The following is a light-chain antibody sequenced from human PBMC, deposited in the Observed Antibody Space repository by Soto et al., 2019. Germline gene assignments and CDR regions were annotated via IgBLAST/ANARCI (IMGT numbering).Light chain of an antibody. V-gene: IGKV1-8*01. CDR1: QGISSY. J-gene: IGKJ1*01. CDR2: AAS. CDR3: QQYYSYSWT. Sequence: AIRMTQSPSSLSASTGDRVTSTCRASQGISSYLAWYQQKPGKAPKLLIYAASTLQSGVPSRFSGSGSGTDFTLTISCLQSEDFATYYCQQYYSYSWTFGQGTRWIS.